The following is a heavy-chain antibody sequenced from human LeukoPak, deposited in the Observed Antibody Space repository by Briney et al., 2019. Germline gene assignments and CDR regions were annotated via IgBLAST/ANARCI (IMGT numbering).Heavy chain of an antibody. CDR3: ARRSSTHAFDI. J-gene: IGHJ3*02. Sequence: GASVKVSCKTSGYTFTSYGISWVRQAPGQGLEWMGWINPNSGGAIYAQKFQGRVTMNRDTSISTAYMDLRSLRSDDTAIYYCARRSSTHAFDIWGQGTMLTVSP. D-gene: IGHD3-10*01. CDR1: GYTFTSYG. CDR2: INPNSGGA. V-gene: IGHV1-2*02.